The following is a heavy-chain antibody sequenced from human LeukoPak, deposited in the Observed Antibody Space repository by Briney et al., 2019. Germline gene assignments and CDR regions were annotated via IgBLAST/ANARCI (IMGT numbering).Heavy chain of an antibody. CDR3: AKDQFRPMVRGVITYYYHGMDA. CDR2: ISYDGRDK. J-gene: IGHJ6*04. CDR1: GFTFRGYG. Sequence: AGGSLRLSCAASGFTFRGYGMHWVRQAPGKGLEWVAVISYDGRDKYYADSVKGRFTVSRDNSRNTLFLQMNSLRAEDTAVYYCAKDQFRPMVRGVITYYYHGMDAWGKGTTVTVSS. V-gene: IGHV3-30*18. D-gene: IGHD3-10*01.